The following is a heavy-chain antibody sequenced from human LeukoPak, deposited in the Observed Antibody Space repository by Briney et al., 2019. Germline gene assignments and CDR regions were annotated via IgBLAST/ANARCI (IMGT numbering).Heavy chain of an antibody. CDR1: GGIFSSYA. V-gene: IGHV1-69*05. J-gene: IGHJ5*02. CDR2: IIPIFGTA. D-gene: IGHD2-15*01. CDR3: ASSHLVVVASNKGYCFDP. Sequence: ASVKVSCKASGGIFSSYAISWVRQAPGQGLEWMGGIIPIFGTANYAQKFQGRVTITTDESTSTAYMELSSLRSEDTAVYYCASSHLVVVASNKGYCFDPWAREPWSPSPQ.